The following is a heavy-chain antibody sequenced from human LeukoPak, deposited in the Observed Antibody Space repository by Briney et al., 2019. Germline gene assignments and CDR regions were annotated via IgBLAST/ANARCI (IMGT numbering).Heavy chain of an antibody. J-gene: IGHJ5*02. D-gene: IGHD3-16*01. V-gene: IGHV5-51*01. CDR2: IYPDDDSQT. CDR3: ARFSGPTLGANWFDP. CDR1: GYSFRFYW. Sequence: GESLKISCQGSGYSFRFYWIAWVRQMPGKGLEWMGLIYPDDDSQTKYSPSFQGQVTMSVDRSINTAYMQWSSVKASDTAIYYCARFSGPTLGANWFDPWGQGTLVTVSS.